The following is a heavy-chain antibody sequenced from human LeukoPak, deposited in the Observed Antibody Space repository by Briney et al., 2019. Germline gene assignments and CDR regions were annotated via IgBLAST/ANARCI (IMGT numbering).Heavy chain of an antibody. D-gene: IGHD2-21*01. J-gene: IGHJ6*02. CDR3: ARALIVVGPESPGYGMDV. CDR1: GFTFSGSA. V-gene: IGHV3-73*01. Sequence: PGGSLKLSCAASGFTFSGSALHWVRQASGKGLEWVGRIRSKANSYATAYAASVKGRFTISRDDSQNTAYLQMNSLRAEDTAVYYCARALIVVGPESPGYGMDVWGQGTTVKVSS. CDR2: IRSKANSYAT.